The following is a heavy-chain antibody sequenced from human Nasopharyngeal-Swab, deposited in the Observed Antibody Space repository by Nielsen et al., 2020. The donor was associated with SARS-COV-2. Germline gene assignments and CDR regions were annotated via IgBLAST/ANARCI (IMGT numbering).Heavy chain of an antibody. CDR1: GGSISSYY. V-gene: IGHV4-59*13. J-gene: IGHJ4*02. Sequence: SETLSLTCTVSGGSISSYYWSWIRQPPGKGLEWIGYIYYSGRTNYNPSLKSRVTISVDTSKDQFSLKLNSVTAADTAMYFCARTTTTTPFDSWGQGTLVAVSS. CDR2: IYYSGRT. CDR3: ARTTTTTPFDS. D-gene: IGHD1-1*01.